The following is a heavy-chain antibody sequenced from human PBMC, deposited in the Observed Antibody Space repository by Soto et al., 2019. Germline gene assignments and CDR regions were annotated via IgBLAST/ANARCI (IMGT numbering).Heavy chain of an antibody. CDR1: GGSFSGYY. CDR2: INHSGST. V-gene: IGHV4-34*01. D-gene: IGHD2-15*01. CDR3: ARPMISRVVVAATGWFDP. J-gene: IGHJ5*02. Sequence: PSETLSLTCAVYGGSFSGYYWSWIRQPPGKGLEWIGEINHSGSTNYNPSLKSRVTISVDTSKNQFSLKLSSVTAADTAVYYCARPMISRVVVAATGWFDPWGQGTLVTVSS.